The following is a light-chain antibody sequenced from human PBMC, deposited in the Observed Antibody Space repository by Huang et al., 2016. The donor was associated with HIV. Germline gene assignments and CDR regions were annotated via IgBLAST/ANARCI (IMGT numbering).Light chain of an antibody. CDR3: QQYNSKSPT. Sequence: DIQMTQSPSILSASVGDRVTITCRASQRISSWLAWYQQKPGMAPKLLIYQSSTLERGVPARLSGSGSGTEFTLTISSLQPDDFATYYCQQYNSKSPTFGQGTNVEIK. CDR2: QSS. J-gene: IGKJ1*01. V-gene: IGKV1-5*03. CDR1: QRISSW.